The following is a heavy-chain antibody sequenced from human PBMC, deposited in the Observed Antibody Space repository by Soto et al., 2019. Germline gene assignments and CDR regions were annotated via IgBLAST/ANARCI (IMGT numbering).Heavy chain of an antibody. J-gene: IGHJ6*02. CDR3: TRKTPTNGMAV. CDR2: ISNDGSST. CDR1: GFTFSSFW. Sequence: GGSLRLSCAASGFTFSSFWMHWVRQDPGKGLVWVSRISNDGSSTNYADSVKGRFTISRDTAKNTLYLQINSLRAEDTAVYYCTRKTPTNGMAVWGQGTTVTVSS. V-gene: IGHV3-74*01. D-gene: IGHD2-15*01.